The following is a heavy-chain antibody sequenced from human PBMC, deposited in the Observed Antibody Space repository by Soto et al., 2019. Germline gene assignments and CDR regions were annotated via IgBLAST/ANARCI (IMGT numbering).Heavy chain of an antibody. V-gene: IGHV4-39*01. CDR1: GGSISSSSYY. CDR2: IYYSGST. CDR3: ARQAMVRGVPMRDRVRAFDI. Sequence: QLQLQESGPGLVKPSETLSLTCTVSGGSISSSSYYWGWIRQPPGKGLEWIGSIYYSGSTYYNPSLKSRVTISVDTSKNQFSLKLSSVTAADTAVYYCARQAMVRGVPMRDRVRAFDIWGQGTMVTVSS. J-gene: IGHJ3*02. D-gene: IGHD3-10*01.